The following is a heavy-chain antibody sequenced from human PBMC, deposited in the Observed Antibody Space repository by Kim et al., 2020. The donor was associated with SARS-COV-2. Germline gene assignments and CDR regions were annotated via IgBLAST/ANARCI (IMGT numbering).Heavy chain of an antibody. V-gene: IGHV3-30*18. CDR3: AKGHSPYYYPYFDF. Sequence: GGSLRLSCTASGFIFSNYGMHWVRQTPGKGLEWVAVISNDESNKNYADSVKGRFTISRDNSKNTLYLQMNSLRAEDTALYYCAKGHSPYYYPYFDFWGQGTLVTVSS. J-gene: IGHJ4*02. D-gene: IGHD3-22*01. CDR2: ISNDESNK. CDR1: GFIFSNYG.